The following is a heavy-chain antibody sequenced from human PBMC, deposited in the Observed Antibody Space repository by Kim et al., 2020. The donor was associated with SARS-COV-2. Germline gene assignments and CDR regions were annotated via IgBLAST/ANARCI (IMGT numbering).Heavy chain of an antibody. J-gene: IGHJ4*02. Sequence: GESLKISCKGSGYKFTDYWISWVRQMPGKGLEWMGRIDPSDSYKTYSPSFRDQSFRGLLTISVDKSISTAYLQWSSLKASDSAVYYCARHIPGTVTDDYWGQGTLVTVSS. D-gene: IGHD1-1*01. V-gene: IGHV5-10-1*01. CDR2: IDPSDSYK. CDR3: ARHIPGTVTDDY. CDR1: GYKFTDYW.